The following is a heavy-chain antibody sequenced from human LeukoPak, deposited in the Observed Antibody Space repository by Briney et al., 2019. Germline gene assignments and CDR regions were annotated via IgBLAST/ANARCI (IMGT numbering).Heavy chain of an antibody. Sequence: GGSLRLSCATSRVTFSSYPMHWVRQAPGKGLEWVAVVSCDGSDKDYAESVKGRFTISRDNLKNTLFLEMISLRTEDTAVYFCAREIVATLHNWGQGTLVTVSS. CDR2: VSCDGSDK. J-gene: IGHJ4*02. D-gene: IGHD5-12*01. CDR3: AREIVATLHN. V-gene: IGHV3-30*04. CDR1: RVTFSSYP.